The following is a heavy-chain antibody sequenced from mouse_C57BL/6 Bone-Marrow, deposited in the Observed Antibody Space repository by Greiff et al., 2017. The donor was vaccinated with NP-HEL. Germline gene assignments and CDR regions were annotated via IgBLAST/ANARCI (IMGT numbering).Heavy chain of an antibody. CDR1: GYSFTGYY. D-gene: IGHD2-4*01. V-gene: IGHV1-42*01. Sequence: VQLQQSGPELVKPWASVKISCKASGYSFTGYYMNWVKQSPEKSLEWIGEINPSTGGTTYNQKFKAKATLTVDKSSSTAYMQLKSLTSEDSAVYYCARGGYDYDGFAYWGQGTLVTVSA. CDR3: ARGGYDYDGFAY. CDR2: INPSTGGT. J-gene: IGHJ3*01.